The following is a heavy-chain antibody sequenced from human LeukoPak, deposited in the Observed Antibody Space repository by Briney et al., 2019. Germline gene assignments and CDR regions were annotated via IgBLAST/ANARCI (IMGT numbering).Heavy chain of an antibody. V-gene: IGHV4-4*07. CDR1: GGSISSYY. J-gene: IGHJ4*02. Sequence: SETLSLTCTVSGGSISSYYWSWIRQPAGKGLEWIGRIYTSGSTNYNPSLKSRVTMSVDTSKNQFSLKLSSVTAADTAVYYCARVSALPVVPAAIGGLFDYWGQGTLVTVSS. CDR2: IYTSGST. CDR3: ARVSALPVVPAAIGGLFDY. D-gene: IGHD2-2*02.